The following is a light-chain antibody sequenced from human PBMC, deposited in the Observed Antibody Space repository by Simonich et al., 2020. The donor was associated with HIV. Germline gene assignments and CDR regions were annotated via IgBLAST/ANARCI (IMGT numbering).Light chain of an antibody. Sequence: IVMTQSPATLSVSPGERATLSCRASQSVSSNLAWYPQRPGQAPRLLIYDASSRATGIPDRFSGSGSGTHFTLTISRLEPEDFALYYCQQYGRSPYTFGQGTKLEIK. CDR2: DAS. CDR1: QSVSSN. V-gene: IGKV3-20*01. CDR3: QQYGRSPYT. J-gene: IGKJ2*01.